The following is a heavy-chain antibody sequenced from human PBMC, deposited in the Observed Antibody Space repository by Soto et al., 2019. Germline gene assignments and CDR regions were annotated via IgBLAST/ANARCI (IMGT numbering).Heavy chain of an antibody. CDR2: IYHSGST. V-gene: IGHV4-4*02. D-gene: IGHD3-10*01. CDR1: GDSVSSSYW. J-gene: IGHJ4*02. CDR3: ARSGMTRNDY. Sequence: QVQLQEAGPGLVKPSVTLSLTCAVSGDSVSSSYWWNWVRQPPGKGLEWIGAIYHSGSTNYNPSLKSRVTISVDKSKNQFSLQLTSVTAADTAVYYGARSGMTRNDYWGQGTLVTVSS.